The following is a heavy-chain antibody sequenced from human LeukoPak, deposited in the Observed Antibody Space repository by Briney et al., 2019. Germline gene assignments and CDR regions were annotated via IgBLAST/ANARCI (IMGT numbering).Heavy chain of an antibody. J-gene: IGHJ4*02. CDR2: IRSKANSYAT. Sequence: GGSLKLSCAVSGFILSGSAMHWVRQASGKGLEWVGRIRSKANSYATAYAASVKGRFTISRDDSKNTAYLQMNSLKTEDTAVYYCTIIRYSSGYFLMGYWGQGTLVTVSS. CDR1: GFILSGSA. D-gene: IGHD3-22*01. V-gene: IGHV3-73*01. CDR3: TIIRYSSGYFLMGY.